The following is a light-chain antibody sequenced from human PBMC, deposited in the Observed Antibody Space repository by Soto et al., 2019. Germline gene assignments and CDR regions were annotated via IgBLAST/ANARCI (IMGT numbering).Light chain of an antibody. CDR2: EVS. CDR3: SSYTSSDTFMI. V-gene: IGLV2-14*01. J-gene: IGLJ2*01. CDR1: TSDIGAYDY. Sequence: QSALTQPASVSGSPGQSITISCTGTTSDIGAYDYVTWYQQHPGRAPKVVIYEVSNRFPGLSNRFSGSKSGNTASLAISGLQAEDEAVYYCSSYTSSDTFMIFGGGTKLTVL.